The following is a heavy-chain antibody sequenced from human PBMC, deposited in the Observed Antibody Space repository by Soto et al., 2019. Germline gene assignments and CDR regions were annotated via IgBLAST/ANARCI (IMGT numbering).Heavy chain of an antibody. D-gene: IGHD3-10*01. CDR1: GDSISSGDDY. CDR3: ARDYYGSPLAMDV. V-gene: IGHV4-30-4*01. J-gene: IGHJ6*02. Sequence: PSETLSLTCTVSGDSISSGDDYWSWIRQPPGKGLEWIGYIYYSGSTYYNPSLKSRVTISVDTSKNQVSLKLRSVTAADTAVYYCARDYYGSPLAMDVWGQGTTVTVSS. CDR2: IYYSGST.